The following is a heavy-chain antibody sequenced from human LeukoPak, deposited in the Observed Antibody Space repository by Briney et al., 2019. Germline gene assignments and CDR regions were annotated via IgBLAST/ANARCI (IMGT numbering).Heavy chain of an antibody. J-gene: IGHJ4*02. CDR2: IRYDGSNK. Sequence: GGSLRLSCAASGFTFSNAWMSWVRQAPGKGLEWVAFIRYDGSNKYYADSVKGRFTISRDNSKNTLYLQMNSLRAEDTAGYYCAKDPNYNPYYFDYWGQGTLVTVSS. D-gene: IGHD1-1*01. CDR3: AKDPNYNPYYFDY. V-gene: IGHV3-30*02. CDR1: GFTFSNAW.